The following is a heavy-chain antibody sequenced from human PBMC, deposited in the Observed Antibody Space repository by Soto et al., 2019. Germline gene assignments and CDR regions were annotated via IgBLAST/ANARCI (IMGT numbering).Heavy chain of an antibody. D-gene: IGHD6-13*01. Sequence: GESLKISCKGSGYRFTTYWIGWVRQMPGKGLEWMGIIYPGDSDTTYSPSFQGQVTISADKSISTAYLQWSSLKASDTAVYYCAREYSSSWHYYYYGMDVWGQGTTVTVSS. V-gene: IGHV5-51*01. CDR3: AREYSSSWHYYYYGMDV. J-gene: IGHJ6*02. CDR1: GYRFTTYW. CDR2: IYPGDSDT.